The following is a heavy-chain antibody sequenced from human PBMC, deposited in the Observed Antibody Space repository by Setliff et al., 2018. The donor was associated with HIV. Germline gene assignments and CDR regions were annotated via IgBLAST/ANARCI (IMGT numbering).Heavy chain of an antibody. V-gene: IGHV1-8*02. Sequence: ASVKVSCKASGYTFTSYAINWVRQAAGHGLEWMGWMTPYSGNTGYAQKFQGRVSMTRNTSISTAYMELSSLRSEDTAVYYCARVGSYWTQFDYWGQGTLVTVSS. D-gene: IGHD2-15*01. CDR2: MTPYSGNT. CDR1: GYTFTSYA. J-gene: IGHJ4*01. CDR3: ARVGSYWTQFDY.